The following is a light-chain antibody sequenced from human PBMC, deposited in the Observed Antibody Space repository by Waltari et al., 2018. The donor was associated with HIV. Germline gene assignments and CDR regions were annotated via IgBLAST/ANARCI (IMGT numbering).Light chain of an antibody. J-gene: IGLJ2*01. CDR2: EVI. V-gene: IGLV2-8*01. CDR3: SSYTGSHVV. CDR1: SSDVGGHNY. Sequence: QSALTQPPSASGSPGQSVTISCTGTSSDVGGHNYVSWFQQHPGKAPKLMIYEVIKRPSGVPDRFSGSKSGNTASLTVSGLQAEDEADYYCSSYTGSHVVFGGGTKLTVL.